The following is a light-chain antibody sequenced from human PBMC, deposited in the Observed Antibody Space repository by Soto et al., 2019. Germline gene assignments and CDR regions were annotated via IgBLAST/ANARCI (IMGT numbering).Light chain of an antibody. Sequence: QSALTQPASVSGSPGQSITISCTGTSSDVGGYNYVSWYQQHPGKDPKLMIYDVSNRPSGVSNRFSGSKSGNTASLTISGRQAEDEADCYCCSYTSSSTLRVFGGGTKVTVL. CDR1: SSDVGGYNY. J-gene: IGLJ2*01. CDR3: CSYTSSSTLRV. CDR2: DVS. V-gene: IGLV2-14*01.